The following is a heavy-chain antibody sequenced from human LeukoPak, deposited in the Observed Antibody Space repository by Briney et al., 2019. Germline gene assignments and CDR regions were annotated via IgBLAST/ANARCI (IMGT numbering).Heavy chain of an antibody. CDR2: INPSGGST. D-gene: IGHD4-11*01. CDR1: GYTFSSYY. Sequence: GASVKVSCKASGYTFSSYYMHWVRQAPGQGFEWMGIINPSGGSTSYAQKFQGRVTMTRDMSTSTVYMELSSLRSEDTAVYYCARAGLPRASHFDYWGQGTLVTVSS. J-gene: IGHJ4*02. V-gene: IGHV1-46*01. CDR3: ARAGLPRASHFDY.